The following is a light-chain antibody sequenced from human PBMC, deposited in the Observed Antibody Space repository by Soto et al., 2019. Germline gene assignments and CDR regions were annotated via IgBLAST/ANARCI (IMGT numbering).Light chain of an antibody. CDR1: QDIRGA. Sequence: AIQLTQSPSSLSASVGDRVTITCRASQDIRGALAWYQQKPGKPPKLLIFDVSSLQSGLPSRFSGSGSGTDFTLTISSLQPEDFATYYCQQFNTCPITFGQGTRLEIK. V-gene: IGKV1-13*02. CDR2: DVS. J-gene: IGKJ5*01. CDR3: QQFNTCPIT.